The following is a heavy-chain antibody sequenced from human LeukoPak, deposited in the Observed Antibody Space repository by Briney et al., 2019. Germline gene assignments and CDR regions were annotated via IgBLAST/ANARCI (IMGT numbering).Heavy chain of an antibody. CDR2: IKQDGSEK. D-gene: IGHD1-26*01. CDR1: GFTSISYW. CDR3: ARGTSGSYRAEYFQH. V-gene: IGHV3-7*04. Sequence: GGSLRLSCEASGFTSISYWMSWVRQAPGKGLEWVANIKQDGSEKYYVDSVKGRFTISRDNVKNSLYLQMNSLRAEDTAVYYCARGTSGSYRAEYFQHWGQGTLVTVSS. J-gene: IGHJ1*01.